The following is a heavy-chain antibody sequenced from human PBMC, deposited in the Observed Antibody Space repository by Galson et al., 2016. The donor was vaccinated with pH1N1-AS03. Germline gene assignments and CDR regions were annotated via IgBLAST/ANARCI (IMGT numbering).Heavy chain of an antibody. V-gene: IGHV1-2*06. D-gene: IGHD1-26*01. CDR2: INSKNGDT. J-gene: IGHJ2*01. Sequence: SVKVSCKAFGYTFTGYYIHWVWQAPGQGLEWLGRINSKNGDTDYAPKFRDRLTMTRDTSITTAYLELRSLTSGDTALYYCATPQSLKVGATSAFDLWGRGTLVTVTS. CDR1: GYTFTGYY. CDR3: ATPQSLKVGATSAFDL.